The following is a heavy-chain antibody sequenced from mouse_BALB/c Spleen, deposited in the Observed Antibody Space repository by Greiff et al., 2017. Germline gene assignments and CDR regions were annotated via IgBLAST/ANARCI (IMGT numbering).Heavy chain of an antibody. J-gene: IGHJ3*01. Sequence: EVQLQESGGGLVQPGGSMKLSCVASGFTFSSYWMSWVRQSPEKGLEWVAEIRLKSDNYATHYAESVKGKFTISRDDSKSRLYLQMNSLRAEDTGIYYCTSYWFAYWGQGTLVTVS. CDR3: TSYWFAY. V-gene: IGHV6-6*02. CDR2: IRLKSDNYAT. CDR1: GFTFSSYW.